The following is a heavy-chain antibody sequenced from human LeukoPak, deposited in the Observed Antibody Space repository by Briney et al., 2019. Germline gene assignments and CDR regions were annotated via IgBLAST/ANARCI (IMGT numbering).Heavy chain of an antibody. V-gene: IGHV4-39*01. J-gene: IGHJ4*02. Sequence: SETLSLTCTVSGGSISSSSYYWGWIRQPPGQGLEWIGSIYYSGSTYYNPSLKSRVTISVDTSKNPFSLKLSSVTAADTAVYYCARLLGSYCGGDCYSGDDYWGQGTLVTVSS. CDR1: GGSISSSSYY. CDR2: IYYSGST. CDR3: ARLLGSYCGGDCYSGDDY. D-gene: IGHD2-21*02.